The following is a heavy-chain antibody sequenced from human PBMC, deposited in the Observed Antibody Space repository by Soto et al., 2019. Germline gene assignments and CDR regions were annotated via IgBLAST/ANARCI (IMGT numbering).Heavy chain of an antibody. CDR3: AIGLHFDL. CDR1: GGSFSGYY. V-gene: IGHV4-34*01. J-gene: IGHJ2*01. D-gene: IGHD2-15*01. CDR2: INHSGST. Sequence: QVQLQQWGAGLLKPSETLSLTCAVYGGSFSGYYWSWIRQPPGKGLEWIGEINHSGSTNYNPSLKSRVTISVDTSKNQFSLKLSSVTAADAAVYYCAIGLHFDLWGRGTLVTVSS.